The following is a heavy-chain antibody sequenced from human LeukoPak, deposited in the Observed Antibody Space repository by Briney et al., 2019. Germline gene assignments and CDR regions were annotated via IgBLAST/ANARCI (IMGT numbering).Heavy chain of an antibody. Sequence: SETLSLTCTVSGVSVSSNYWSWIRQAPGKGLEWIGYMYHTGSGNYNPSLKSRVTISVDTSKNQFSLDVNSVTGADSAVYYCARWALKSAFDPWGQGTTVTVAS. J-gene: IGHJ3*01. V-gene: IGHV4-59*02. CDR2: MYHTGSG. CDR1: GVSVSSNY. CDR3: ARWALKSAFDP.